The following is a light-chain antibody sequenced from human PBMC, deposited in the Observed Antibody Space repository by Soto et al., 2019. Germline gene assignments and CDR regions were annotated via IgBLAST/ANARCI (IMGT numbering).Light chain of an antibody. CDR3: ASFTTSSTRV. Sequence: QSVLTQPRSVSGSPGQSVTVSCTGTTSDIGTYNYVSWYQQHPGKAPKLIIYEVNNRPSGVSNRFSGSKSANTASLTISGLQAEDEADYYCASFTTSSTRVFGTGTKVTVL. CDR1: TSDIGTYNY. V-gene: IGLV2-14*01. J-gene: IGLJ1*01. CDR2: EVN.